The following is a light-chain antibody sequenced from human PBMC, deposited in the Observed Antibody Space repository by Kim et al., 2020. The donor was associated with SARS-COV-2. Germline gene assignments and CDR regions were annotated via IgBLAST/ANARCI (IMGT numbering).Light chain of an antibody. CDR1: NNDIGNYDL. Sequence: QSVLTQPASVSGSPGQSITISCTGTNNDIGNYDLVSWYQQPPGKAPRLIIFEVTKRPSGVSNRFSGSKSGNTASLTISGLQAEDESDYYCCSYAGRSTYAFGPGTTVTVL. CDR2: EVT. V-gene: IGLV2-23*02. CDR3: CSYAGRSTYA. J-gene: IGLJ1*01.